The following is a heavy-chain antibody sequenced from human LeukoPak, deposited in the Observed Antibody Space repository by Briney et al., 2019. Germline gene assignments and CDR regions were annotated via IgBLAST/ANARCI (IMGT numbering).Heavy chain of an antibody. D-gene: IGHD6-19*01. CDR3: AKDGRTSGWPDY. CDR1: GFTFSNYA. CDR2: ISGSGSST. J-gene: IGHJ4*02. Sequence: GGSLRLSGAASGFTFSNYAMSWVRQAPGKGLEWVSGISGSGSSTYYAASVKGRFTISRDNSKNTLYLQMNSLRAEDTAVYYCAKDGRTSGWPDYWGQGTLVTVSS. V-gene: IGHV3-23*01.